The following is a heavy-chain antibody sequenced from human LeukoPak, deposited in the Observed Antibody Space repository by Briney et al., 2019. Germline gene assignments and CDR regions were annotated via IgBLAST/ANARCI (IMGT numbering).Heavy chain of an antibody. CDR1: GGSFSGYY. V-gene: IGHV4-34*01. D-gene: IGHD3-10*01. CDR3: ARLTLWFGETGFDP. J-gene: IGHJ5*02. Sequence: SETLSLTCAVYGGSFSGYYWSWIRQPPGKGLEWIGEINHSGSTNYNPSLKSRVTISVDTSKNQFSLKLSSVTAADTAVYYCARLTLWFGETGFDPWGQGTLVTVSS. CDR2: INHSGST.